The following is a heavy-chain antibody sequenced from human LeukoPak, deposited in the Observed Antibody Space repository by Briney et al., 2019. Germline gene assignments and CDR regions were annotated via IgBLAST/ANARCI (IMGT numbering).Heavy chain of an antibody. V-gene: IGHV3-7*01. CDR2: IKQDGSEK. CDR3: ARDTTIAVAGPIDY. Sequence: GGSLRLSCAASGFTFSSYWMSWVRQAPGKGLEWVANIKQDGSEKYYADSVKGRFTISRDNSKNTLYLQMNSLRAEDTAVYYCARDTTIAVAGPIDYWGQGTLVTVSS. CDR1: GFTFSSYW. J-gene: IGHJ4*02. D-gene: IGHD6-19*01.